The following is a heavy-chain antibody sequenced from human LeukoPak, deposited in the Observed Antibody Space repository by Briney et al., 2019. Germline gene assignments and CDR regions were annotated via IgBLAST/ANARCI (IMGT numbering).Heavy chain of an antibody. CDR1: GGTFSSYA. CDR2: IIPILGIA. V-gene: IGHV1-69*04. J-gene: IGHJ1*01. CDR3: ARDSIGDSRWPRY. D-gene: IGHD3-16*01. Sequence: SVKVSCKASGGTFSSYAISWVRQAPGQGLEWMGRIIPILGIANYAQKFQGRVTITADKSTSTAYMELISLRSEDTAVYYCARDSIGDSRWPRYWGQGPLVPVSS.